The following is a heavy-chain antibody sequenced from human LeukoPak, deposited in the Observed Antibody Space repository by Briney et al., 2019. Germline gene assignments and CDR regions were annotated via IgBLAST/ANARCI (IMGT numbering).Heavy chain of an antibody. CDR3: ARDVGGYNYGYSLDY. CDR1: GGSISTYY. D-gene: IGHD5-18*01. J-gene: IGHJ4*02. V-gene: IGHV4-4*07. CDR2: IYTSGST. Sequence: SETLSLTCTVSGGSISTYYCSWIRQPAGKGLEWIGRIYTSGSTSYNSSLKSRVAMSVDTSKNQFSLKLSSVTAADTAVYYCARDVGGYNYGYSLDYWGQGTLVSVST.